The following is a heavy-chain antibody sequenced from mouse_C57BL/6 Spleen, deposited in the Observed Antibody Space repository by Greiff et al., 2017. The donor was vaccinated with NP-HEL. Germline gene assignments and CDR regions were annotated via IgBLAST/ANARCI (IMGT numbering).Heavy chain of an antibody. CDR1: GYTFTDYY. J-gene: IGHJ4*01. CDR2: INPNNGGT. CDR3: ARLLCAMDY. Sequence: EVKLQQSGPELVKPGASVKISCKASGYTFTDYYMNWVKQSHGKSLEWIGDINPNNGGTSYNQKFKGKATLTVDKSSSTAYMELRSLTSEDSAVYYCARLLCAMDYWGQGTSVTVSS. V-gene: IGHV1-26*01. D-gene: IGHD1-1*02.